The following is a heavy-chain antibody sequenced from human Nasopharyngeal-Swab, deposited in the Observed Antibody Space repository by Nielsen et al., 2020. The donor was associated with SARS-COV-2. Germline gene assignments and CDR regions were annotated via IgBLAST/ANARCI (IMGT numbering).Heavy chain of an antibody. Sequence: SETLSLTCGVYGGSFSSYYWSWIRQPPGKGLEWIGEINHSGSTKYNPSLKSRVTISVDTSKNQFSLKLSSVTAADTAVYYCARAPYDVSTALYGGDYYNYYAMDVWGQGTTVTVSS. CDR2: INHSGST. J-gene: IGHJ6*02. V-gene: IGHV4-34*01. D-gene: IGHD3-9*01. CDR1: GGSFSSYY. CDR3: ARAPYDVSTALYGGDYYNYYAMDV.